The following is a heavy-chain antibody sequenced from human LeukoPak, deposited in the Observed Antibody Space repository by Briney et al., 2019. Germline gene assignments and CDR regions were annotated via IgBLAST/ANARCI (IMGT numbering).Heavy chain of an antibody. CDR2: ISGSGGST. J-gene: IGHJ3*02. CDR1: GFTFSSYE. D-gene: IGHD1-1*01. Sequence: GGSLRLSCAASGFTFSSYEMNWVRQAPGKGLEWVSYISGSGGSTYYADSVKGRFTISRDNSKNTLYLQMNSLRAEDTAVYYCAKDRWTEVDAFDIWGQGTMVTVSS. CDR3: AKDRWTEVDAFDI. V-gene: IGHV3-23*01.